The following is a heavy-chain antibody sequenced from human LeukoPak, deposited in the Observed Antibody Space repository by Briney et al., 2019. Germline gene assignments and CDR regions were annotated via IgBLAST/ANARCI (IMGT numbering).Heavy chain of an antibody. J-gene: IGHJ4*02. CDR2: IRYDGGNK. CDR3: AKDRYYTSGSYFGYFDY. D-gene: IGHD3-10*01. CDR1: GFTFSSCA. V-gene: IGHV3-30*02. Sequence: PGGSLRLSCAASGFTFSSCAMSWVRQAPGKGLEWVAFIRYDGGNKYYADSVKGRFTMSRDNSKNSLYLQMNSLRAEDTAVYYCAKDRYYTSGSYFGYFDYWGQGTLVTVSS.